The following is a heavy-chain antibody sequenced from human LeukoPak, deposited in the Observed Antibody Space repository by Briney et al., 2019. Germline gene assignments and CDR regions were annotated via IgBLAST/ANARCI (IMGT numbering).Heavy chain of an antibody. V-gene: IGHV3-7*01. D-gene: IGHD3-3*01. J-gene: IGHJ4*02. CDR2: IKQDGSEK. Sequence: PGGSLRLSCAASGFTFSSYWMSWVRQAPGKGLEWVANIKQDGSEKYYVDSVKGRLTISRDNAKNSLYLQMNSLRAEDTAVYYCARGAIFGVVIPWDWGQGTLVTVSS. CDR3: ARGAIFGVVIPWD. CDR1: GFTFSSYW.